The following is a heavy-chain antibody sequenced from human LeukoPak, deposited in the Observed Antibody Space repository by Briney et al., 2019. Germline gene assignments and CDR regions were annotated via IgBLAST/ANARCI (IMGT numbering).Heavy chain of an antibody. J-gene: IGHJ6*03. V-gene: IGHV3-11*04. CDR2: ISSSGSTI. D-gene: IGHD3-10*01. CDR1: GFTFSDYY. Sequence: GGSLRLSCAASGFTFSDYYMSWIRQAPGKGLEWVSYISSSGSTIYYADSVKGRFTISRDNAKNSLYLQMNSLRAEDTAVYYCARDGSGSYYTTLYYYYMDVWGKGTTVTVSS. CDR3: ARDGSGSYYTTLYYYYMDV.